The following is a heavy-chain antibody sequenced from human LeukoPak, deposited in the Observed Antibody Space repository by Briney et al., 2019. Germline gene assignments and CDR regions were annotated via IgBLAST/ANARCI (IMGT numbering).Heavy chain of an antibody. Sequence: SQTHSLTCAISGDSVSSNSAAWNWIRQSPSRGLEWLGRTYYRSKWYNDYAVSVKSRITINPDTSKNQFSLQLNSVTPEDTAVYYCARGPSSAHSWEQQLLNWFDPWGQGTLVTVSS. CDR3: ARGPSSAHSWEQQLLNWFDP. CDR2: TYYRSKWYN. D-gene: IGHD6-13*01. V-gene: IGHV6-1*01. CDR1: GDSVSSNSAA. J-gene: IGHJ5*02.